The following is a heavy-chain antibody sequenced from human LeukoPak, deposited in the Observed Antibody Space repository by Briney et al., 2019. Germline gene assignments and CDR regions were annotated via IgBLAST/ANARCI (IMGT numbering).Heavy chain of an antibody. Sequence: ASVKVSCKASGGTFSSYAISWVRQAPGQGLEWMGWISAYNGNTNYAQKLQGRVTMTTDTSTSTAYMELRSLRSDDTAVYYCGRTGGRNYYDSSGYYGIIDYWGQGTLVTVSS. CDR1: GGTFSSYA. CDR3: GRTGGRNYYDSSGYYGIIDY. J-gene: IGHJ4*02. V-gene: IGHV1-18*01. D-gene: IGHD3-22*01. CDR2: ISAYNGNT.